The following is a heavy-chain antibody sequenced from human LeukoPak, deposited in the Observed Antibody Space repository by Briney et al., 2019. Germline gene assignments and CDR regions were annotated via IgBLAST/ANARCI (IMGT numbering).Heavy chain of an antibody. CDR1: GFTFSSYT. CDR2: IYGSGGTA. J-gene: IGHJ4*02. V-gene: IGHV3-23*01. D-gene: IGHD1-1*01. Sequence: PGGSLRLSCAASGFTFSSYTMNWVRQAPVKGLEWVSEIYGSGGTAYADSVKGRFTISRDNSKNTLFLHMANLRGEDTALYYCAKDLKSDGVWNFDSWGQGILVTVSS. CDR3: AKDLKSDGVWNFDS.